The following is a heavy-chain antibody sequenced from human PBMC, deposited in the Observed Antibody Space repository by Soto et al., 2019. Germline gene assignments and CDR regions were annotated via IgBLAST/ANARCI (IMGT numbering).Heavy chain of an antibody. Sequence: QVQLVESGGGVVQPGRSLRLSCAASGFTFSSYAMHWVRQAPGKGLEWVAVISYDGSNKYYADSVKGRFTISRVNSKNTLYLQMNSLRAEDTAVYYCARTGWDNDIDYWGQGTLVTVSS. CDR2: ISYDGSNK. J-gene: IGHJ4*02. CDR3: ARTGWDNDIDY. CDR1: GFTFSSYA. V-gene: IGHV3-30-3*01. D-gene: IGHD1-26*01.